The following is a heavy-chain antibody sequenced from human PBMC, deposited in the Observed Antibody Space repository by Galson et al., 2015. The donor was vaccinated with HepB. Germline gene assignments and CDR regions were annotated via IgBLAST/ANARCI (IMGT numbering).Heavy chain of an antibody. V-gene: IGHV1-18*01. CDR3: GRVGYYSSTHSDY. D-gene: IGHD3-22*01. J-gene: IGHJ4*02. CDR1: GYTFTSYG. CDR2: TSGYNGST. Sequence: SVKVSCKASGYTFTSYGISWVRQAPGQGLEWMGWTSGYNGSTKYAQKFQARVTMTTDTSRSIAYMDVRSLNSDDTAVYYCGRVGYYSSTHSDYWGQGTLVTVSS.